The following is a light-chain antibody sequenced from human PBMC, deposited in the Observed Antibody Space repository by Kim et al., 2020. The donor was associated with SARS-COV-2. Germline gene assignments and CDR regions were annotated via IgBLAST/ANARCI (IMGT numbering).Light chain of an antibody. J-gene: IGKJ1*01. CDR3: QQYYSYPPT. V-gene: IGKV1-8*01. CDR1: QDISSY. CDR2: TAS. Sequence: ASIGDRVTISCRASQDISSYLAWYQQQPGKAPKLLIYTASTLQSGVPSRFSGSGSGTDFTHTISCLQSEDFATYYCQQYYSYPPTFGQGTKVDIK.